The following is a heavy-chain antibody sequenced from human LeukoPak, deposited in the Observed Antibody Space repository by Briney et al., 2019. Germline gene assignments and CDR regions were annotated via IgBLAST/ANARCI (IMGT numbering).Heavy chain of an antibody. V-gene: IGHV1-69*05. J-gene: IGHJ6*03. D-gene: IGHD4-11*01. Sequence: SVKVSCKASGGTFSSYTISWVRQAPGQGLEWMGRIIPIFGTANYAQKFQGRVTITTDESTSTAYMELSSLRSEDTAVYYCARELQISLSVEVGYYYYYYMDVWGKGTTVTVSS. CDR3: ARELQISLSVEVGYYYYYYMDV. CDR1: GGTFSSYT. CDR2: IIPIFGTA.